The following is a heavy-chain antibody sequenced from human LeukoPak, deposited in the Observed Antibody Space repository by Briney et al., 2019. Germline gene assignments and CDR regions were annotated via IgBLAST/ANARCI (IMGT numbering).Heavy chain of an antibody. J-gene: IGHJ4*02. D-gene: IGHD3-10*01. V-gene: IGHV4-30-2*01. Sequence: SETRSLTCAVSGGSISSGDYSWSWIRQPPGKGLEWIGYIYHSGRTYYNPSLKSRVTISIDRSKNQFSLKLSSVTAADTAVYYCARDLLWFGEAYFDYWGQGTLVTVSS. CDR1: GGSISSGDYS. CDR2: IYHSGRT. CDR3: ARDLLWFGEAYFDY.